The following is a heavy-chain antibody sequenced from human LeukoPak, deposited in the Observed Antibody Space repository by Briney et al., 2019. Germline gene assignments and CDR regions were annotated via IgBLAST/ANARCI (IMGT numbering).Heavy chain of an antibody. Sequence: GASVKVSCKASGYTFTSYDINWVRQATGQGLEWMGWMNPNSGNTGYAQKFQGRVTITRNTSISTAYMELSSLRSEDTAVYYCARVLGSGSYYYDAFDIWGQGTMVTVSS. CDR2: MNPNSGNT. CDR3: ARVLGSGSYYYDAFDI. J-gene: IGHJ3*02. D-gene: IGHD3-10*02. V-gene: IGHV1-8*03. CDR1: GYTFTSYD.